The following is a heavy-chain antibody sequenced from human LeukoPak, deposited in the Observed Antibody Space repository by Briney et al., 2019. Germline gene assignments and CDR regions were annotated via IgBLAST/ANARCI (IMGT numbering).Heavy chain of an antibody. D-gene: IGHD5-24*01. CDR1: GGSISSSSYY. J-gene: IGHJ5*02. V-gene: IGHV4-39*01. CDR2: TYYSGST. CDR3: ARQGWLQFLVRFDP. Sequence: SETLSLTCTVSGGSISSSSYYWGWIRQPPGKGLEWIGSTYYSGSTYYNPSLKSRVTISVDTSKNQFSLKLSSVTAADTAVYYCARQGWLQFLVRFDPWGQGTLVTVSS.